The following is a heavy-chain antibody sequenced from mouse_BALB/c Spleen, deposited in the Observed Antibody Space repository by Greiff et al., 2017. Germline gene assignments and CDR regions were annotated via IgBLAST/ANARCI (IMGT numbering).Heavy chain of an antibody. V-gene: IGHV2-9*02. CDR1: GFSLTSYG. CDR3: ARDHYGYWFAY. D-gene: IGHD1-2*01. Sequence: VKLMESGPGLVAPSQSLSITCTVSGFSLTSYGVHWVRQPPGKGLEWLGVIWAGGSTNYNSALMSRLSISKDNSKSQVFLKMISLQTDDTAMYYCARDHYGYWFAYWGQGTLVTVSA. J-gene: IGHJ3*01. CDR2: IWAGGST.